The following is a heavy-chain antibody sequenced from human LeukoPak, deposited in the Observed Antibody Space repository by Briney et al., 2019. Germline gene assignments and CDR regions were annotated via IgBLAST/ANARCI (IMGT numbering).Heavy chain of an antibody. J-gene: IGHJ5*02. CDR2: MNPNNGNT. V-gene: IGHV1-8*02. CDR1: GYTFTSYG. D-gene: IGHD3-10*01. CDR3: VRDGEGVAISVNYWFDP. Sequence: GASVKVSCKASGYTFTSYGINWVRQARGQGLEWMGWMNPNNGNTGCAQKFQGRVTMTRDTSISTAYMELRGLRSEDTAVYYCVRDGEGVAISVNYWFDPWGQGTLVTVSS.